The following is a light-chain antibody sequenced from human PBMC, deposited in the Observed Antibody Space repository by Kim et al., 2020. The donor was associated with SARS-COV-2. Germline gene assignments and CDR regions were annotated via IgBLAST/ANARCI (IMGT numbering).Light chain of an antibody. CDR1: SLRSYY. J-gene: IGLJ2*01. V-gene: IGLV3-19*01. CDR3: NSRDNNDNVL. Sequence: ALGQTVRLTCQGDSLRSYYTPWYQQKPGQAPIVVVYGKNNRPSGIPDRFSGSSSGNTASLTITGTQAGDEADYYCNSRDNNDNVLFGGGTRLTVL. CDR2: GKN.